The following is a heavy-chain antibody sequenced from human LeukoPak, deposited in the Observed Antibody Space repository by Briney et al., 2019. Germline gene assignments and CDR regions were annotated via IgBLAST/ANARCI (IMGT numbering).Heavy chain of an antibody. CDR1: GFTVSSNY. V-gene: IGHV3-53*04. D-gene: IGHD6-13*01. Sequence: GGSLRLSCAASGFTVSSNYMSWVRQAPGKGLEWVSDIYSGGSKYYADSVKGRFTISRHNSKKTLYLQMNSLRGEDTAVYYCARGGSSSWYSFDYWGQGTLVTVSS. CDR2: IYSGGSK. J-gene: IGHJ4*02. CDR3: ARGGSSSWYSFDY.